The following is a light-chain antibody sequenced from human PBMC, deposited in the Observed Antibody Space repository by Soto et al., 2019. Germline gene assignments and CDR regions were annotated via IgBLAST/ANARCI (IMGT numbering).Light chain of an antibody. J-gene: IGKJ1*01. CDR1: QSVSSSS. CDR3: QQYGGSTRT. Sequence: EIVLTQAPGTLYLSPGERATLACRASQSVSSSSVDWYQQKRGQAPRLLLHEASSRATGSPDMFSGSGSGTDFTLTISRLEPEDFAVYYCQQYGGSTRTFGQGTKVEIK. CDR2: EAS. V-gene: IGKV3-20*01.